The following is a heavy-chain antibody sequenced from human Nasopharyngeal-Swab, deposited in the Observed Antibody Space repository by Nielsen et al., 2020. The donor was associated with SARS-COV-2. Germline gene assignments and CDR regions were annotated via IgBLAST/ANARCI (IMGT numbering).Heavy chain of an antibody. Sequence: GGSLRLSCAASGFTFSSYAMSWVRQAPGKGLEWVSAISGSGGSTYYADSVKGRFTISRDNSKSTLYLQMNSLRAEDTAVYYCAKDLLAYDILTGYSSWGQGTLVTVSS. J-gene: IGHJ4*02. D-gene: IGHD3-9*01. V-gene: IGHV3-23*01. CDR3: AKDLLAYDILTGYSS. CDR2: ISGSGGST. CDR1: GFTFSSYA.